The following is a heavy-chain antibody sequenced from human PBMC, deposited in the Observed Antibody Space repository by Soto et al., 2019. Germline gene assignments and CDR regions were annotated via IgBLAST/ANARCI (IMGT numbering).Heavy chain of an antibody. CDR1: GGSISSYY. V-gene: IGHV4-4*07. Sequence: SETLSLTCTVSGGSISSYYWSWIRQPAGKGLEWIGRIYTSGNTNYNPSLKSRVTMSVDTSKNQFSLKLSSVTAADTAVYYCAREEVGYCSGGRCYYYVMDVWGQGTTVTVSS. D-gene: IGHD2-15*01. J-gene: IGHJ6*02. CDR2: IYTSGNT. CDR3: AREEVGYCSGGRCYYYVMDV.